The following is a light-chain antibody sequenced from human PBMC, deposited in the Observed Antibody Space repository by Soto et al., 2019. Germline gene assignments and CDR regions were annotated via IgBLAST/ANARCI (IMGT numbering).Light chain of an antibody. CDR1: QSVSNRY. J-gene: IGKJ1*01. CDR3: QHYNNWPWT. Sequence: EIVVTQYTGTLSLSPGERATLSCRASQSVSNRYLAWYQQKPGQAPRLLIYGASSRATGIPDRFSGSGSGTEFTLTISSLQSEDIAVYYCQHYNNWPWTFGQGTKVDI. CDR2: GAS. V-gene: IGKV3D-15*01.